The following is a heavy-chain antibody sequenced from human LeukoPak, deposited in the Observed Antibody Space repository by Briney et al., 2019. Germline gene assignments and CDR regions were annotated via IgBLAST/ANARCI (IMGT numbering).Heavy chain of an antibody. CDR2: IYYSGSA. CDR3: ARDYYDSSGYYYYGMDV. J-gene: IGHJ6*02. CDR1: GGSISSYY. V-gene: IGHV4-59*01. Sequence: SETLSLTCTVSGGSISSYYWSWIRQPPGKGLEWIGYIYYSGSANYNPSLKSRVTISVDTSKNQFSLKLSPVTAADTAVYYCARDYYDSSGYYYYGMDVWGQGTTVTVSS. D-gene: IGHD3-22*01.